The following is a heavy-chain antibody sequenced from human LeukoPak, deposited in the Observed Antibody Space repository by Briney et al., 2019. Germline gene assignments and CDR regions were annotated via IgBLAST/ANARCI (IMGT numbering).Heavy chain of an antibody. V-gene: IGHV3-33*01. CDR2: IWYDGSNK. D-gene: IGHD6-19*01. CDR1: GFIFGTYG. CDR3: VRGSGWAYYFDY. J-gene: IGHJ4*02. Sequence: PGTSLRLSCKASGFIFGTYGMHWVRQAPGKGLEWVALIWYDGSNKYYADSVKGRFTISRDNSKNMLYLQMNSLRAEDTALYYCVRGSGWAYYFDYWGQGTLVTVSS.